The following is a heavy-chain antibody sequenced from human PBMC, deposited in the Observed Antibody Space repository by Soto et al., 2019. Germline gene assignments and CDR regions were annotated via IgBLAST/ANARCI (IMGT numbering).Heavy chain of an antibody. Sequence: QVQLEQSGAEVKKPGSSVKVSCKASGGTLSDHGVSWLRQAPGQGLEWVGGPMPVFDTAKYAQKFQGRVTIAADKSTNIAYMELSSLRAEHTAFYYCAGGVYGSGNYYTGPSAFDIWGQGTMVIVSS. J-gene: IGHJ3*02. V-gene: IGHV1-69*06. D-gene: IGHD3-10*01. CDR1: GGTLSDHG. CDR3: AGGVYGSGNYYTGPSAFDI. CDR2: PMPVFDTA.